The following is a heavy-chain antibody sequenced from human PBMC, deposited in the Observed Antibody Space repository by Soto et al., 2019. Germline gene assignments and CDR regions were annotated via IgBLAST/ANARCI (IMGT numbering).Heavy chain of an antibody. Sequence: GASVKVSCKASGYTFTGYYMHWVRQAPGQGLEWMGWINPNSGGTNYAQKFQGRVTMTRDTSISTAYMELSRLRSDDTAVYYCASGQPSGYYFADNWFDPWGQGTLVTVSS. J-gene: IGHJ5*02. CDR2: INPNSGGT. D-gene: IGHD3-3*01. CDR1: GYTFTGYY. CDR3: ASGQPSGYYFADNWFDP. V-gene: IGHV1-2*02.